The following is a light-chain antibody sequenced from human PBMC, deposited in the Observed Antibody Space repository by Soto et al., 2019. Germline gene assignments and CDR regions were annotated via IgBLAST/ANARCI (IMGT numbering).Light chain of an antibody. J-gene: IGLJ1*01. V-gene: IGLV1-44*01. CDR2: SNN. Sequence: QSVLTQSPSASGTPGQRVTISCSGSSSNIGNNTINWYQQLPGTAPKLLVYSNNQRPSGVPDRFSGSKSGTSASLAISGLQSEDEADYYCAAWDDSLNGLFXTGTKVTVL. CDR1: SSNIGNNT. CDR3: AAWDDSLNGL.